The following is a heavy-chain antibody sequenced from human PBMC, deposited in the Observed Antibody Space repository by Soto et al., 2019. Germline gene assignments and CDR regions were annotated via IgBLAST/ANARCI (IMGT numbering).Heavy chain of an antibody. J-gene: IGHJ4*02. V-gene: IGHV3-23*01. D-gene: IGHD6-19*01. CDR2: ISGSGGNT. Sequence: GGSLRLSCAASGFTFSSYAMSWVRQAPGKGLEWVSGISGSGGNTYYADSVKGRFTISRDNSKNTLYLQMNSLRAEDTAVYYCAKGSSGWYSGYWGQGTLVTVSS. CDR3: AKGSSGWYSGY. CDR1: GFTFSSYA.